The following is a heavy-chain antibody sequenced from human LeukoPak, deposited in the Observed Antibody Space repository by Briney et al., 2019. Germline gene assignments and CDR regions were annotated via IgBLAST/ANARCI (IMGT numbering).Heavy chain of an antibody. V-gene: IGHV4-39*07. CDR1: GGSISSSSYY. J-gene: IGHJ4*02. D-gene: IGHD1-26*01. Sequence: SETLSLTCTVSGGSISSSSYYWGWIRQPPGKGLEWIGSIYYSGSTYYKPSLKSRVTISVDTSKNQFSLKLSSVTAADTAVYYCAREGSSGSYYDTDFDYWGQGTLVTVSS. CDR3: AREGSSGSYYDTDFDY. CDR2: IYYSGST.